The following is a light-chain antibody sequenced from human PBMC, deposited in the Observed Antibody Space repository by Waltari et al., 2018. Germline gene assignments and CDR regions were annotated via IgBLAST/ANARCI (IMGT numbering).Light chain of an antibody. CDR2: NDV. CDR1: SSNAGSNV. J-gene: IGLJ1*01. V-gene: IGLV1-44*01. Sequence: QSVLTQPPSPSGTPGQRVLTSCSGSSSNAGSNVVNWYHQLPGTAPKLLIFNDVDRPSGVPDRFSGSRSATSASLAISGLQSDDESTYYCASWDDRLDAYVFGTGTRVTVL. CDR3: ASWDDRLDAYV.